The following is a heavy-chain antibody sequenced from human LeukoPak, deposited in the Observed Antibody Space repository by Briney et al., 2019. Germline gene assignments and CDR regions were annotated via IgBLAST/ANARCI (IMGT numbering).Heavy chain of an antibody. V-gene: IGHV3-30*02. CDR1: GFTFSSYG. CDR3: ARDRIVGATWDAFDI. D-gene: IGHD1-26*01. CDR2: IRYDGSNK. Sequence: PGGSLRLSCAASGFTFSSYGMHWVRQAPGKGLEWVAFIRYDGSNKYYADSVKGRFTISRDNAKNSLYLQMNSLRAEDTAVYYCARDRIVGATWDAFDIWGQGTMVTVSS. J-gene: IGHJ3*02.